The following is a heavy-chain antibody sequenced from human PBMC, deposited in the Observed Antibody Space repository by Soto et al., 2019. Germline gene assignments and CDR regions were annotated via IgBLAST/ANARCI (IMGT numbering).Heavy chain of an antibody. CDR1: GGSISSGGYY. CDR3: ASSKLLYYFDY. CDR2: IYYSGST. Sequence: LSLTCTVSGGSISSGGYYWSWIRQHPGKGLEWIGYIYYSGSTYYNPSLKSRVAISVDTSKNQFSLKLSSVTAADTAVYYCASSKLLYYFDYWGQGTLVTVSS. J-gene: IGHJ4*02. D-gene: IGHD3-10*01. V-gene: IGHV4-31*03.